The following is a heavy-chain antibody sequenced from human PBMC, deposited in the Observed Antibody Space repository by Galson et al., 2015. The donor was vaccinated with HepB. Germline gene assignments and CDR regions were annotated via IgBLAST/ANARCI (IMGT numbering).Heavy chain of an antibody. CDR3: ARGIPRTTDYISKHYYYGMAV. CDR1: GFTFNNYA. J-gene: IGHJ6*02. CDR2: ISNDATNQ. D-gene: IGHD4-11*01. Sequence: SLRLSCAASGFTFNNYAMHWVRQAPGRGLEWVAVISNDATNQFYGDSVQGRFTISRDNSRNTLYLQMNSLKNGDTAVYYCARGIPRTTDYISKHYYYGMAVWGQGTTVTVSS. V-gene: IGHV3-30*04.